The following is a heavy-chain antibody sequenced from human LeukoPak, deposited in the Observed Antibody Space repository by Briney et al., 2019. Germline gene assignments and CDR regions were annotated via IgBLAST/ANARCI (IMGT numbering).Heavy chain of an antibody. V-gene: IGHV3-48*02. Sequence: PGGSLRLSCAASGFTFSSYSMNWVRQAPGKGLEWVSYISSSSSTIFYADSVKGRFTIPRDNAKNSLYLQMKSLRDEDTAVYYCARDWGYNFDYWGQGTLVTVSS. J-gene: IGHJ4*02. CDR3: ARDWGYNFDY. D-gene: IGHD5-12*01. CDR1: GFTFSSYS. CDR2: ISSSSSTI.